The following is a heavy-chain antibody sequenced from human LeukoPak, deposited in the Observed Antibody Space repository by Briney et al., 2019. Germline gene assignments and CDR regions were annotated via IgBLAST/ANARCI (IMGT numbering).Heavy chain of an antibody. D-gene: IGHD3-10*01. CDR1: GGSIGSYY. Sequence: PSKTLSLTCTVSGGSIGSYYWSWIRQPAGKGLEWIGRIYYTGTTDYNASLNGRVTMPVDTSKNQFSLNLTSVTAAASAVYYCARDLPSYYFGSGNTFDPWGQGTLVTVSS. CDR3: ARDLPSYYFGSGNTFDP. V-gene: IGHV4-4*07. CDR2: IYYTGTT. J-gene: IGHJ5*02.